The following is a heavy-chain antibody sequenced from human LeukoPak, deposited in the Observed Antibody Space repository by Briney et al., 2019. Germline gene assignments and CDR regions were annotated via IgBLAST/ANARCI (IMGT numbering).Heavy chain of an antibody. D-gene: IGHD1-26*01. Sequence: GGSLRLSCAASGFTFSNAWMSWVRQAPGKGLEWVANIKQDGSDKNYVDSMKGRFIISRDNAKNSLFLQMNSLRAEDTAVYYCVRTSRSSATDNWGQGTLVTVSS. CDR2: IKQDGSDK. CDR1: GFTFSNAW. CDR3: VRTSRSSATDN. J-gene: IGHJ4*02. V-gene: IGHV3-7*01.